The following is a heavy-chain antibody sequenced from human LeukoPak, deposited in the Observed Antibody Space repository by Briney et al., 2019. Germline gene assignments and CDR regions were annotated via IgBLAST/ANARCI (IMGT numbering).Heavy chain of an antibody. Sequence: SVKVSCKASGGTFSSYAISWMRQAPGQGLEWMGRIIPILGIANYAQKFQGRVTITADKSTSTAYMELSSLRSEDTAVYYCARANLGYCSSTSCYSDYYYYGMDVWGQGTTVTVSS. CDR2: IIPILGIA. D-gene: IGHD2-2*02. J-gene: IGHJ6*02. V-gene: IGHV1-69*04. CDR1: GGTFSSYA. CDR3: ARANLGYCSSTSCYSDYYYYGMDV.